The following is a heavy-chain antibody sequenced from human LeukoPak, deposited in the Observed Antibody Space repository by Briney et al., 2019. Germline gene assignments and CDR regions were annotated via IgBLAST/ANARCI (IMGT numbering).Heavy chain of an antibody. Sequence: GGSLRLSCAASGFTFSSYAMHWVRQAPGKGLEYVSAISSNGGSTYYANSVKGRFTISRDNSKNTLYLQMGSLRAEDMAVYYCARSAGATREYFQHWGQGTLVTVSS. J-gene: IGHJ1*01. D-gene: IGHD1-26*01. CDR1: GFTFSSYA. CDR2: ISSNGGST. CDR3: ARSAGATREYFQH. V-gene: IGHV3-64*01.